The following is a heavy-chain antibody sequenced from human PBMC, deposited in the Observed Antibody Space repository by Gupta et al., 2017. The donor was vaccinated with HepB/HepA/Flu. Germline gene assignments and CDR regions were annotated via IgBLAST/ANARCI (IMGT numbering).Heavy chain of an antibody. V-gene: IGHV3-30*03. CDR1: GLTLSRYD. CDR3: ARDINWSCDY. D-gene: IGHD1-20*01. Sequence: QVQLVESGGGVVQLGRSLRLSRAVPGLTLSRYDMHWVGQAPGKGLEWVAALSYDEIYESYADSVRGRFTISRDTSKNTLYLQMNSLRAEDTAIYYCARDINWSCDYWGQGTLVTVSS. CDR2: LSYDEIYE. J-gene: IGHJ4*02.